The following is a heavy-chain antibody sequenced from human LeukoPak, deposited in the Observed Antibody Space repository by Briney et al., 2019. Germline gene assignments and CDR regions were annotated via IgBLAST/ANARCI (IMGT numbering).Heavy chain of an antibody. CDR3: ARDRAARNDYYDSSGYYF. CDR1: GFTFSSHR. D-gene: IGHD3-22*01. CDR2: ISSSSSTI. J-gene: IGHJ4*02. Sequence: PGGSLRLSCAASGFTFSSHRMNWVRQAPGKGLEWVSYISSSSSTIYYADSVKGRFTISRDNAKNSLYLQMNSLRAEDTAVYYCARDRAARNDYYDSSGYYFWGQGTLVTVSS. V-gene: IGHV3-48*01.